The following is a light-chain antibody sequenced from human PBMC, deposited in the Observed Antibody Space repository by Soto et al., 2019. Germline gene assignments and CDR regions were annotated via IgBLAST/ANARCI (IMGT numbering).Light chain of an antibody. Sequence: QSVLTQPLSAAGSPGQSVTISCTGTSSDVGGYNYVSWYQQHPGKAPKLMIYEASKRPSGVRDRCSGSKSGNTASLTVSGLQAEDEADYYCSSYAGSNNSPYVFGPGTKVTVL. CDR2: EAS. CDR3: SSYAGSNNSPYV. J-gene: IGLJ1*01. CDR1: SSDVGGYNY. V-gene: IGLV2-8*01.